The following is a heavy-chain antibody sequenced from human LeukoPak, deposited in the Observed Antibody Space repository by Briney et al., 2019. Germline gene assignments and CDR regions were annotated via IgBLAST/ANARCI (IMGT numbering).Heavy chain of an antibody. CDR2: ISGSGGST. J-gene: IGHJ4*02. D-gene: IGHD1-26*01. CDR3: AKLRKWELLFFY. Sequence: PGGSLRLSCAASGFTFSSYGMSWVRQAPGKGLEWVSAISGSGGSTYYADSVKGRFTISRDNSKNTLYLKMNSLRAEDTAVYYCAKLRKWELLFFYWGQETLVTVSS. V-gene: IGHV3-23*01. CDR1: GFTFSSYG.